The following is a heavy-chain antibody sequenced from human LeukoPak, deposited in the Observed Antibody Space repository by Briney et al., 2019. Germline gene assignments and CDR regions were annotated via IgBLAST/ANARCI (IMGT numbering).Heavy chain of an antibody. CDR1: GGSISSYY. CDR2: IYTSGST. V-gene: IGHV4-4*07. J-gene: IGHJ4*02. D-gene: IGHD2-15*01. CDR3: ARDSVAATPFDY. Sequence: SETLSLTCTVSGGSISSYYWSWIRQPAGKGLDWIGRIYTSGSTNYNPSLKSRVTMSVDTSKNQFSLKLSSVTAADTAVYYCARDSVAATPFDYWGQGTLVTVSS.